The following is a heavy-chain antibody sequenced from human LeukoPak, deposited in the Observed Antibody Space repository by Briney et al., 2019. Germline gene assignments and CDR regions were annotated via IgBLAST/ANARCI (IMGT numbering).Heavy chain of an antibody. CDR3: AKLETISPGKGSYNWFDP. CDR2: ISGSGGST. Sequence: GGSLRLSCAASGFTFSSYAMSWVRQAPGKGLEWVSAISGSGGSTYYADSVKGRFTISRDNSKNTLYLQMNSLRAEDTAVYYCAKLETISPGKGSYNWFDPWGQGTLVTVSS. D-gene: IGHD3-3*01. J-gene: IGHJ5*02. CDR1: GFTFSSYA. V-gene: IGHV3-23*01.